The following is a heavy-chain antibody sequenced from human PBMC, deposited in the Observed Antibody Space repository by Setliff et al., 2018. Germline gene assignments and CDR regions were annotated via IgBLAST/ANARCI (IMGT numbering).Heavy chain of an antibody. Sequence: ASETLSLTCAVSGYSISNGFYWGWIRQSPVKGLEWIGYIYHNGNTNFNPSLKSRVNMSVDTSKNQFSLKVTSVTAADTAVYFCARDNTIVGATDYWGQGTLVTVSS. J-gene: IGHJ4*02. D-gene: IGHD1-26*01. V-gene: IGHV4-38-2*02. CDR3: ARDNTIVGATDY. CDR2: IYHNGNT. CDR1: GYSISNGFY.